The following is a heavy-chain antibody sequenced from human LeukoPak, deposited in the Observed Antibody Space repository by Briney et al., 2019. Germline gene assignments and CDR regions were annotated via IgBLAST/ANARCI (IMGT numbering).Heavy chain of an antibody. CDR1: GFTFSSYW. V-gene: IGHV3-7*03. CDR2: IIKDGSEK. CDR3: ARDQRRCDS. Sequence: PGGSLRLSCAASGFTFSSYWMSWVRQAPGKGLEWVANIIKDGSEKYYVDSVKGRFTISRDNAKNSLYLQMNSLRVDDTAVYYCARDQRRCDSWGQGTLVTVSS. J-gene: IGHJ5*01. D-gene: IGHD5-24*01.